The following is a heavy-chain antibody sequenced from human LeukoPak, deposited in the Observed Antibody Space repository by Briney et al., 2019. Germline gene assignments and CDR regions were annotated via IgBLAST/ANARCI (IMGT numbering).Heavy chain of an antibody. CDR1: GFTFSSYG. D-gene: IGHD6-19*01. J-gene: IGHJ4*02. Sequence: GRSLRLSCAASGFTFSSYGMHWVRQAPGKGLEWGAVIWYDGSNKYYADSVKGRFTISRDNSKNTLYLQMNSLRAEDTAVYYCARGGSGIAVAGTNYWGQGTLVTVSS. CDR2: IWYDGSNK. CDR3: ARGGSGIAVAGTNY. V-gene: IGHV3-33*01.